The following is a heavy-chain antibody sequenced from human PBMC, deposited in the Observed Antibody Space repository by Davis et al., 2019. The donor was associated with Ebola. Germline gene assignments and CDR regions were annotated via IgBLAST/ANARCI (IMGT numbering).Heavy chain of an antibody. CDR3: GGAWD. Sequence: GESLKISCAASGFTFSNYNMHWVRQAPGKGPEWVAVILNDGSNKHYADSVRGRFTISRDNSRNTLYLQMNSLRADDTAVYYCGGAWDWGQGTLVTVSS. CDR2: ILNDGSNK. D-gene: IGHD1-26*01. CDR1: GFTFSNYN. V-gene: IGHV3-30*07. J-gene: IGHJ4*02.